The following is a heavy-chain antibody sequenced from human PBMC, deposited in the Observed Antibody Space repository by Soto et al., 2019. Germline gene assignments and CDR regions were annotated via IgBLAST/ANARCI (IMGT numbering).Heavy chain of an antibody. CDR2: ISGSGGNA. CDR3: AKDGASGSYPPYYYFGMDF. CDR1: GFTFSSYA. V-gene: IGHV3-23*01. D-gene: IGHD1-26*01. Sequence: GESLKISCAASGFTFSSYAMSWVRQAPGKGLEWVSTISGSGGNAYYADSVKGRFSISRDNSKNTLRLQMNSLRADDTAVYYCAKDGASGSYPPYYYFGMDFWGQGTTVTVSS. J-gene: IGHJ6*02.